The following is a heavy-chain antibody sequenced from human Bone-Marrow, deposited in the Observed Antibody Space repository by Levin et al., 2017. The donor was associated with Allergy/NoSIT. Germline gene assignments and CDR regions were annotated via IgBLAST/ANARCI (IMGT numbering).Heavy chain of an antibody. CDR2: INHSGST. D-gene: IGHD3-10*01. Sequence: TSSETLSLTCAVYGGSFSGYYWSWIRQPPGKGLEWIGEINHSGSTNYNPSLKSRVTISVDTSKNQFSLKLSSVTAADTAVYYCARGRATRGRFGELLFDYWGQGTLVTVSS. CDR1: GGSFSGYY. V-gene: IGHV4-34*01. J-gene: IGHJ4*02. CDR3: ARGRATRGRFGELLFDY.